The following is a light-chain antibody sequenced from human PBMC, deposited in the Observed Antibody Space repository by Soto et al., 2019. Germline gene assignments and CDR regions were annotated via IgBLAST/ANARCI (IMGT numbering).Light chain of an antibody. CDR2: EVS. V-gene: IGLV2-14*01. CDR3: ISYTSSSTPYV. CDR1: SSDVGGYNY. Sequence: QSALTQPASVSGSPGQSITISCTGTSSDVGGYNYVSWYQQHPGKAPKLMIYEVSNRPSGVSNRFSGSKSGNTASLTISGLQDEDEADYYCISYTSSSTPYVFGTGTKLTVL. J-gene: IGLJ1*01.